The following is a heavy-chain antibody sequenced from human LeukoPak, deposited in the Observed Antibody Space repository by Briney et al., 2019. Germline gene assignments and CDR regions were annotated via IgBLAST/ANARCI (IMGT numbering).Heavy chain of an antibody. D-gene: IGHD3-22*01. V-gene: IGHV3-30-3*01. Sequence: PGESLRLSCAASGFTFSSYAMHWVRQAPGKGLEWGAVISYDGSNKYYADPVKGRFTISRDNSKTTLSLHMNRLRAEEPAVYYCAGNTSYYDSSGLTWGQGTLVTVSS. CDR3: AGNTSYYDSSGLT. CDR2: ISYDGSNK. CDR1: GFTFSSYA. J-gene: IGHJ5*02.